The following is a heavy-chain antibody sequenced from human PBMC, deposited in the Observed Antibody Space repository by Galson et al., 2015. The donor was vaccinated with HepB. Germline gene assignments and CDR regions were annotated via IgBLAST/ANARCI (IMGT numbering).Heavy chain of an antibody. Sequence: SLRLSCAASGFTFSSYSMNWVRQAPGKGLEWVSSISSSSSYIYYADSVKGRFNISRDNGKNSLYLQMNSLRAEDTAVYYCARLAVEPAAMGGEDYFDYWGQGTLVTVSS. CDR2: ISSSSSYI. J-gene: IGHJ4*02. V-gene: IGHV3-21*06. CDR1: GFTFSSYS. D-gene: IGHD2-2*01. CDR3: ARLAVEPAAMGGEDYFDY.